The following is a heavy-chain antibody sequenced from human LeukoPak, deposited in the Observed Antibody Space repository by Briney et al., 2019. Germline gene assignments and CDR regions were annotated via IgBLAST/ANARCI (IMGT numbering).Heavy chain of an antibody. CDR3: ARKVLSGSRYFDY. CDR2: ITSSASTI. V-gene: IGHV3-48*03. J-gene: IGHJ4*02. Sequence: PGGSLRLSCAASGFTFSSFEMNWVRQAPGKGLEWVSYITSSASTIYYAESVKGRFTISRDNAKNSLFLQVNSLRAEDTAVYYCARKVLSGSRYFDYWGQGALVTVSS. CDR1: GFTFSSFE. D-gene: IGHD1-26*01.